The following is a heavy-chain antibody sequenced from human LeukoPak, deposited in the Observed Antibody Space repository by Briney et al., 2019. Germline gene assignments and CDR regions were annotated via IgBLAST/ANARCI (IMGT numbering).Heavy chain of an antibody. CDR3: VRAPGLRYFDWLPDYFDY. CDR2: INAGNGNT. CDR1: GYTFTIYA. V-gene: IGHV1-3*01. J-gene: IGHJ4*02. D-gene: IGHD3-9*01. Sequence: ASVKVSCKASGYTFTIYAMHWVRQAPGQRRERMGWINAGNGNTKYSQKFQGRVTITRDTSASTAYMELSSLRSEDTAVYYCVRAPGLRYFDWLPDYFDYWGQGTLVTVSS.